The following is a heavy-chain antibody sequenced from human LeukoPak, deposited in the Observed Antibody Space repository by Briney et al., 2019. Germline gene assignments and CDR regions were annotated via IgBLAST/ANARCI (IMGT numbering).Heavy chain of an antibody. J-gene: IGHJ4*02. V-gene: IGHV3-21*01. Sequence: GGSLRLSCAASGFTFSSYSMNWVRQAPGKGLEWVSSISSSSSYIYYADSVKGRFTISRDNAKNPLYLQMNSLRAVDTAVYYCARTEVGATNNWGQGTLVTVSS. CDR3: ARTEVGATNN. CDR2: ISSSSSYI. CDR1: GFTFSSYS. D-gene: IGHD1-26*01.